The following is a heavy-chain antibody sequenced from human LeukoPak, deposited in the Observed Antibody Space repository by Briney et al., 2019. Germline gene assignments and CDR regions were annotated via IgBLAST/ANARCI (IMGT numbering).Heavy chain of an antibody. J-gene: IGHJ4*02. Sequence: GGSLRLSCAASGFTFNSHAMSWVRQAPGKGLEWVSGISGSGSSAYHADSVRGRFTVSRDNSKKTLYLQMNSLRAEDTAVYYCARENIVSTRDFDWWGQGTLVTVST. V-gene: IGHV3-23*01. CDR2: ISGSGSSA. CDR3: ARENIVSTRDFDW. CDR1: GFTFNSHA. D-gene: IGHD5/OR15-5a*01.